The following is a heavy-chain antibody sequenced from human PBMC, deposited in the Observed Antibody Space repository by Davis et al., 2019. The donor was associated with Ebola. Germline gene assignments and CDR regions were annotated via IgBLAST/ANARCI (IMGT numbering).Heavy chain of an antibody. CDR2: ISAYNGNT. J-gene: IGHJ6*02. Sequence: ASVKVSCKASGYTFTSYGISWVRQAPGQGLEWMGWISAYNGNTNYAQKLQGRVTMTTDTSTSTAYMELRSLRSDDTAVYYCARDLKVVPGYYYYGMDVWGQGTTVTVSS. CDR1: GYTFTSYG. V-gene: IGHV1-18*01. D-gene: IGHD2-2*01. CDR3: ARDLKVVPGYYYYGMDV.